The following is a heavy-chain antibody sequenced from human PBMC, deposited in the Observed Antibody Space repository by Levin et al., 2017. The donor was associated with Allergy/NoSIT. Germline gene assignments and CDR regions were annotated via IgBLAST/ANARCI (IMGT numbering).Heavy chain of an antibody. CDR3: ARAPIVLANYYYYYGMDV. CDR2: TRNKANSYTT. D-gene: IGHD3-16*02. Sequence: GGSLRLSCAASGFTFSDHYMDWVRQAPGKGLEWVGRTRNKANSYTTEYAASVKGRFTISRDDSKNSLYLQMNSLKTEDTAVYYCARAPIVLANYYYYYGMDVWGQGTTVTVSS. CDR1: GFTFSDHY. J-gene: IGHJ6*02. V-gene: IGHV3-72*01.